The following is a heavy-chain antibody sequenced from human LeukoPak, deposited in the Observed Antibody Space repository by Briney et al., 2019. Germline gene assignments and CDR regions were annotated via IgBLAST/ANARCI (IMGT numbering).Heavy chain of an antibody. CDR3: AREYSSSSGRRAFDF. CDR1: GGSISSNY. Sequence: SETLSLTCTVSGGSISSNYWNWIRQPPGKGLEWIGYIYYSGSTNYNPSLKSRVTTLVDTSKNQFSLRLSSVTAADTAVYYCAREYSSSSGRRAFDFWGQGAMVTVSS. D-gene: IGHD6-6*01. J-gene: IGHJ3*01. CDR2: IYYSGST. V-gene: IGHV4-59*08.